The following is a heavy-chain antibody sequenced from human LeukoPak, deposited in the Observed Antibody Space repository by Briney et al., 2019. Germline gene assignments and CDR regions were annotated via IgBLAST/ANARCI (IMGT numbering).Heavy chain of an antibody. CDR1: GGSISRGGYY. CDR2: IYHSGST. J-gene: IGHJ3*02. Sequence: SETLSLTCTVSGGSISRGGYYWSCLRQPPGKGREWIGYIYHSGSTYYNPSLSSRVTISVNTSPNQFSLKLSAVSAPDTAVYYCARVGGEYSRYDAFDMWGEGTRLTLPS. CDR3: ARVGGEYSRYDAFDM. V-gene: IGHV4-30-2*01. D-gene: IGHD6-6*01.